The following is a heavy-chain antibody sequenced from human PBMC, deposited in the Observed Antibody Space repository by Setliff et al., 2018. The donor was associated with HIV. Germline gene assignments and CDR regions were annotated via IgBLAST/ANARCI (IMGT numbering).Heavy chain of an antibody. CDR3: ARVQMAYAAFDV. CDR1: GYTFTAYY. V-gene: IGHV1-2*02. D-gene: IGHD4-17*01. J-gene: IGHJ3*01. CDR2: INSNSGGT. Sequence: ASVKVSCKTSGYTFTAYYLHWVRQAPGQGLEYMGWINSNSGGTNYAQKFQGRVTMTRDTSVSSAYMELSRVRSDDTAVYYCARVQMAYAAFDVWGQGTMVTVSS.